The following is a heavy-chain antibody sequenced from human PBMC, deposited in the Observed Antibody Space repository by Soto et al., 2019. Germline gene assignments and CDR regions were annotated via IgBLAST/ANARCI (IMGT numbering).Heavy chain of an antibody. CDR3: AKGRDTAMVLLALNWFDP. V-gene: IGHV4-30-4*01. CDR1: GGSISSGDYY. CDR2: IYYSGST. J-gene: IGHJ5*02. Sequence: SETLSLTCTVSGGSISSGDYYWSWIRQPPGKGLEWIGYIYYSGSTYYNPSLKSRVTISVDTSKNQFSLKLSSVTAADTAVYYCAKGRDTAMVLLALNWFDPWGQGTLVTVSS. D-gene: IGHD5-18*01.